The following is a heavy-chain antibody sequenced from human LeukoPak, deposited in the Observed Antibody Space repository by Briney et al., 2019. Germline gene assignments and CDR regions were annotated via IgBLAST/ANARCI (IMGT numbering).Heavy chain of an antibody. V-gene: IGHV4-59*12. CDR3: ARDQRSYGSGSYRRNDAFDI. J-gene: IGHJ3*02. Sequence: SETLSLTCTVSGGSISSYYWSWIRQPPGKGPEWIGYIYYSGSTNYNPSLKSRVTMSVDTSKNQFSLKLSSVTAADTAVYYCARDQRSYGSGSYRRNDAFDIWGQGTMVTVSS. CDR2: IYYSGST. CDR1: GGSISSYY. D-gene: IGHD3-10*01.